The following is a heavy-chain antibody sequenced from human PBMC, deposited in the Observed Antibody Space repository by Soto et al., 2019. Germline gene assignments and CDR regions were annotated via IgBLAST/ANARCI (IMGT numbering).Heavy chain of an antibody. CDR3: ARPRSSGYAGEFDY. D-gene: IGHD3-22*01. CDR2: IYYSGST. CDR1: GGSISPYY. Sequence: NPSETLSLTCTVSGGSISPYYRSWIRQPPGKGLEWIGFIYYSGSTNYNPSLKSRVTISVDTSQNQFSLMLTSVTAADTAVYYCARPRSSGYAGEFDYWGQGTLVTSPQ. V-gene: IGHV4-59*01. J-gene: IGHJ4*02.